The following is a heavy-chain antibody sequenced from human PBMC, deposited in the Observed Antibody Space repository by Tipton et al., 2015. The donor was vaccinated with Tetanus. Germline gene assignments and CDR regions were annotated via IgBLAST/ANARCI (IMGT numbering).Heavy chain of an antibody. CDR3: TKDLSPGGADR. CDR2: VSSGSTYT. V-gene: IGHV3-21*04. D-gene: IGHD4-23*01. Sequence: SLRLSCEASGFVFTTYSMNWFRQAPGRRLEWVASVSSGSTYTKFPDSLRGRFTISIDNARNSLYLEMNSLRAEDTALYYCTKDLSPGGADRWGQGTLVIVSS. CDR1: GFVFTTYS. J-gene: IGHJ5*02.